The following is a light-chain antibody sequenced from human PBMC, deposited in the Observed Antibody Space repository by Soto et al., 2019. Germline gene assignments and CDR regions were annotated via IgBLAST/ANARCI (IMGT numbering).Light chain of an antibody. V-gene: IGKV1-39*01. CDR1: QSITNY. Sequence: DIQMTQSPSSLSASIGDRVTIPCRASQSITNYLNWYQHKPGKTPKLPIYVASILQSGVPSRFSGSGSGTDFTLTISSLQPEDFATYYCQQTYTAPWTFGQGTKVDIK. J-gene: IGKJ1*01. CDR2: VAS. CDR3: QQTYTAPWT.